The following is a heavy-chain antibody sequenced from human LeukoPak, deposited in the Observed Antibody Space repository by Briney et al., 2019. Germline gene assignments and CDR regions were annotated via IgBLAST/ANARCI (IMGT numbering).Heavy chain of an antibody. Sequence: GGSLRLSCADSGFTFSSYSMNWVRQAPGKGLEWVSSISSSSSYIYYADSVKGRFTISRDNAKNSLYLQMNSLRAEDTAVYYCARVDSYCSSTSCPWGQGTLVTVSS. D-gene: IGHD2-2*01. CDR1: GFTFSSYS. J-gene: IGHJ5*02. CDR2: ISSSSSYI. V-gene: IGHV3-21*01. CDR3: ARVDSYCSSTSCP.